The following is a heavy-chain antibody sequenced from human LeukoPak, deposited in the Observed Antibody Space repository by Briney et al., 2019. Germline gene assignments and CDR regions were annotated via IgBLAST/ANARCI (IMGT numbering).Heavy chain of an antibody. J-gene: IGHJ4*02. CDR2: IRSKANSYAT. Sequence: PGGSLRLSCAASGFTFSGSAMHWVRQASGKGLEWVGRIRSKANSYATAYAASVKGRFTISRDDSKNTAYLQMNSLKTEDTAVYYCTRLPDDHLGYYYDSSGYLLFDYWGQGTLVTVSS. CDR1: GFTFSGSA. D-gene: IGHD3-22*01. CDR3: TRLPDDHLGYYYDSSGYLLFDY. V-gene: IGHV3-73*01.